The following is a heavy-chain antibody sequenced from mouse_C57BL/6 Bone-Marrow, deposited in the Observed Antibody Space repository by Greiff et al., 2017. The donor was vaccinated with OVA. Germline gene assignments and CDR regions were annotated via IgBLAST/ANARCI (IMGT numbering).Heavy chain of an antibody. CDR1: GYTFTSYW. CDR3: AREGCAPYAMDY. V-gene: IGHV1-7*01. J-gene: IGHJ4*01. CDR2: INPSSGYT. Sequence: VQLQQSGADLAKPGASVKLSCKASGYTFTSYWMHWVKQRPGQGLEWIGYINPSSGYTKYNQKFKDTATLTADKSSSTAYMQLSSLTYEDSAVYYCAREGCAPYAMDYWGQGTSVTVSS. D-gene: IGHD6-1*01.